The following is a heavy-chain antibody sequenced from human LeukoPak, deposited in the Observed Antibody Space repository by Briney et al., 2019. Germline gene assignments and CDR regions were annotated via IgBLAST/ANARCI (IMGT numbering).Heavy chain of an antibody. V-gene: IGHV1-69*13. D-gene: IGHD1-26*01. J-gene: IGHJ5*01. CDR3: ARASGSYWWFDS. Sequence: SVKVSCKASGGTFSTYGITWVRQAPGQGLEWMGGSIPIFNRTNNAENFQGRVTITADESTSTAYMELSSLRSEDTAVYYCARASGSYWWFDSWGQGTLVTVSS. CDR1: GGTFSTYG. CDR2: SIPIFNRT.